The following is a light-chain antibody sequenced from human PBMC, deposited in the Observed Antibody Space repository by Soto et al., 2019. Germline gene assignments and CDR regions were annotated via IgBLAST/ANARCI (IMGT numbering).Light chain of an antibody. Sequence: QSALTQPASVSESPGQSITISCTGTSSDVGASDFVSWYQQHPGKAPELIIYEISNRTSGVSSRFSGSKSGNTASLTISGLQADDESDYYCSSYTTSHTLVFGGGTKLTVL. J-gene: IGLJ2*01. CDR2: EIS. CDR3: SSYTTSHTLV. CDR1: SSDVGASDF. V-gene: IGLV2-14*01.